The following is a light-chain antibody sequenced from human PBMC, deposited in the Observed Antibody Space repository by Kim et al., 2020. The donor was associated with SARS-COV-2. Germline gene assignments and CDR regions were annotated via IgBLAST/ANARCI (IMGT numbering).Light chain of an antibody. V-gene: IGKV1-39*01. J-gene: IGKJ4*01. CDR2: TAS. CDR1: QKIGGF. CDR3: QQIYEPPLT. Sequence: DIQMTQSPSSLSASVGDSVTITCRASQKIGGFLNWYQQKPGKAPNLLIFTASTLQGGVPSRFSGSGSGADFTLTISSLQPEDSATYYCQQIYEPPLTFGGGTKLEI.